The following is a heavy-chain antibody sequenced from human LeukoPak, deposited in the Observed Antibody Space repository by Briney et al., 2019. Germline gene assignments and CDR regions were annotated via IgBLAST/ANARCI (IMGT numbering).Heavy chain of an antibody. J-gene: IGHJ6*02. V-gene: IGHV3-33*01. CDR3: ARELGAYYYYGMDV. CDR2: IWYDGSNK. Sequence: GGSLRLSCAASGFTSSSYGMHWVRQAPGKGLEWVAVIWYDGSNKYYADSVKGRFTISRDNSKNTLYLQMNSLRAEDTAVYYCARELGAYYYYGMDVWGQGTTVTVSS. CDR1: GFTSSSYG. D-gene: IGHD7-27*01.